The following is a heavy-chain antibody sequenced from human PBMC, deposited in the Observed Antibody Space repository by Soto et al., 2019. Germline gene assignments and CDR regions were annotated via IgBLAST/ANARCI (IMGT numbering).Heavy chain of an antibody. CDR1: GGTFSSYA. Sequence: SVYVSCKTSGGTFSSYAISWVRPAPGQWLEWMGGIIPIFGTANYAQKFQGRVTMTADKATSTAYMELSSLRSEDTAVYYCAGDGVSGTTGYYYGMDVWGQGTTVTVSS. D-gene: IGHD1-1*01. V-gene: IGHV1-69*06. J-gene: IGHJ6*02. CDR2: IIPIFGTA. CDR3: AGDGVSGTTGYYYGMDV.